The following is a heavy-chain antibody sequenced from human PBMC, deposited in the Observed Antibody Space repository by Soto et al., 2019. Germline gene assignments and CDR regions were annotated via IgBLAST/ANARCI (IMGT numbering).Heavy chain of an antibody. CDR1: GGSVSSGSYY. J-gene: IGHJ4*02. CDR2: IYYSGST. Sequence: QVQLQESGPGLVKPSETLSLTCTVSGGSVSSGSYYWSWIRQPPGKGLEWIGYIYYSGSTNYNPPLTSRVTISVDTSKNQFSLKLSSVTAADTAVYYCARDGYCSGGSCYSPPDYWGQGTLVTVSS. D-gene: IGHD2-15*01. V-gene: IGHV4-61*01. CDR3: ARDGYCSGGSCYSPPDY.